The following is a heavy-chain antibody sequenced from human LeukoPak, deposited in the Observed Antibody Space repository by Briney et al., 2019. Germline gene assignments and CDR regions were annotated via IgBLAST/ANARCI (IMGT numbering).Heavy chain of an antibody. CDR3: ARANSITDNWFDP. D-gene: IGHD3-10*01. Sequence: PGGSLRLSCAASGFTFSSYAMSWVRQAPGKGLEWVSVIYSGGSTYYADSVKGRFTISRDNSKNTLYPQMNSLRAEDTAVYYCARANSITDNWFDPWGQGTLVTVSS. CDR2: IYSGGST. CDR1: GFTFSSYA. V-gene: IGHV3-53*01. J-gene: IGHJ5*02.